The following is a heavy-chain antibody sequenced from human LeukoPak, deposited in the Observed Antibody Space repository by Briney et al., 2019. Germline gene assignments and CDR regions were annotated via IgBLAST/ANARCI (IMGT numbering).Heavy chain of an antibody. CDR1: GFTFSSYA. D-gene: IGHD3-3*01. V-gene: IGHV3-23*01. CDR3: AKEEAPPVATIFGVERG. J-gene: IGHJ4*02. Sequence: GGSLRLSCAASGFTFSSYAMSWVRQAPGKGLEWVSAISGSGGSTYYADSVKGRFTISRDNSKNTLYLQMNSLRAEDTAVYYCAKEEAPPVATIFGVERGWGQGTLVTVSS. CDR2: ISGSGGST.